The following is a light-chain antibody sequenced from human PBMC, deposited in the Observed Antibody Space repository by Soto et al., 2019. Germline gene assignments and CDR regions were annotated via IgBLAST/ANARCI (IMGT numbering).Light chain of an antibody. J-gene: IGLJ1*01. CDR2: GNN. CDR3: QSHDSSLSAFV. V-gene: IGLV1-40*01. CDR1: SSNIGAGFD. Sequence: QSVLTQPPSVSGAPGQRVTLSCTGSSSNIGAGFDAHWYQQFPGTAPKLLIYGNNNRPSGVPDRFSASKSGTSASLAITGLQAEDEADYYCQSHDSSLSAFVFGTGTKVTVL.